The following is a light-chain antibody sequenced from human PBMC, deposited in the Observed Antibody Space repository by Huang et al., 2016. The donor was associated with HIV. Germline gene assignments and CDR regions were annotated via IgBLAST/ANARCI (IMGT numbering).Light chain of an antibody. CDR1: QSVASS. CDR2: GTS. Sequence: EIVMTQSPATLSVSPGGRATLSCRASQSVASSLAWYQQKPGQTPRLLIYGTSTRATGIPARFSGSGSETEVTLTISSLQSEDFAVYYCQQYENWPRTFGQGTRLEIK. J-gene: IGKJ2*01. CDR3: QQYENWPRT. V-gene: IGKV3-15*01.